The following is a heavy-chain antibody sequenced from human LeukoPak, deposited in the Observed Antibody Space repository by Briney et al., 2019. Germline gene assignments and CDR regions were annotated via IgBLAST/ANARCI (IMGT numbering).Heavy chain of an antibody. D-gene: IGHD1-26*01. Sequence: PSQTLSLTCTVSGGSISSGSYYWSWIRQPPGKGLEWIGEINHSGSTNYNPSLKSRVTISVDTSKNQFSLKLSSVTAADTAVYYCARGFWELRYWGQGTLVTVSS. CDR2: INHSGST. J-gene: IGHJ4*02. CDR1: GGSISSGSYY. V-gene: IGHV4-39*07. CDR3: ARGFWELRY.